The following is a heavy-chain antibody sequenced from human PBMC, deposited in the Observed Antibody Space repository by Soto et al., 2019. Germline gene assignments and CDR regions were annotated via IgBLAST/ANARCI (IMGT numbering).Heavy chain of an antibody. CDR3: ARHSLALIKGPLYYYTMDV. CDR2: IYPGDSDT. Sequence: GESLQISCKFSGYSFSNYWIGWVRQMPGKGLEWMGIIYPGDSDTRYSPSFQGQVTISADKSISTAYLRWSSLKASDTAIYYCARHSLALIKGPLYYYTMDVWGQGTKVTVYS. J-gene: IGHJ6*01. V-gene: IGHV5-51*01. CDR1: GYSFSNYW. D-gene: IGHD1-1*01.